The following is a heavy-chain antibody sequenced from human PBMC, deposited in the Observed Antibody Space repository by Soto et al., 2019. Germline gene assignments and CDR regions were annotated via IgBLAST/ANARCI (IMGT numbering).Heavy chain of an antibody. CDR3: ARWTTISLGMDV. D-gene: IGHD3-3*01. V-gene: IGHV4-34*01. J-gene: IGHJ6*02. CDR1: GGSFSGYY. CDR2: INHSGST. Sequence: SETLSLTCAVYGGSFSGYYWSWIRQPPGKGLEWIGEINHSGSTNYNPSLKSRVTISVDTSKNQFSLKLSSVTAADAAVYYCARWTTISLGMDVWGQGTTVTVSS.